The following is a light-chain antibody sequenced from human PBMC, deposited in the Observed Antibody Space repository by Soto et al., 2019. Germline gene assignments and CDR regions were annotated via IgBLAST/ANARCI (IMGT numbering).Light chain of an antibody. Sequence: QSVLTQPPSASGTPGQRVTISCSGSSSNIGSNYVYWYQQLPGTAPKLLIYRNNQRPSGVPARFSGSKSGTSASLALSGLRSEDEADYYCAAWDDSLSGRVFGGGTQLTVL. CDR2: RNN. CDR1: SSNIGSNY. V-gene: IGLV1-47*01. CDR3: AAWDDSLSGRV. J-gene: IGLJ3*02.